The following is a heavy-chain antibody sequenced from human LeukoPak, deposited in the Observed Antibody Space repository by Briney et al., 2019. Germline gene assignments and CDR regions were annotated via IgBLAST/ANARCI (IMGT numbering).Heavy chain of an antibody. CDR1: GGSISSSSYY. D-gene: IGHD5-24*01. CDR3: ARRVGYKSGFDY. CDR2: IYYSGST. J-gene: IGHJ4*02. Sequence: MPSETLSLTCTVSGGSISSSSYYWGWIRQPPGKGLEWIGSIYYSGSTYYNPSLKSRVTISVDTSKSQFSLKLSSVTAADTAVYYCARRVGYKSGFDYWGQGTLVTVSS. V-gene: IGHV4-39*01.